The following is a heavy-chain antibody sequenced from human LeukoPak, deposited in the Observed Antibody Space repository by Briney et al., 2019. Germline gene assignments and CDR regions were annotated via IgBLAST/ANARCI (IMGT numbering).Heavy chain of an antibody. CDR2: RYSDGSGT. V-gene: IGHV3-74*01. D-gene: IGHD3-16*01. J-gene: IGHJ3*02. CDR3: ATSSVWGGAFNI. Sequence: PGGSLRLSCAASGFTFSIYWMYWVRQAPGKGLMRVSRRYSDGSGTTYVDSVKGRCTVSRDNAKSTLYLQMSSLRAEDTAVYYCATSSVWGGAFNIWGQGTMVTVSS. CDR1: GFTFSIYW.